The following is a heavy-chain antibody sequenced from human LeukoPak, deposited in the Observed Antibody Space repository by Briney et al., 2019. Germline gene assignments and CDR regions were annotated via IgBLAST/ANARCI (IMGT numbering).Heavy chain of an antibody. V-gene: IGHV1-69*13. CDR1: GGTFSSYA. CDR2: IIPIFGTA. J-gene: IGHJ4*02. CDR3: ARVGGNYDSSGYYQFFDY. D-gene: IGHD3-22*01. Sequence: SVKVSCTASGGTFSSYAISWVRQAPGQGLEWMGGIIPIFGTANYAQKFQGRVTITADESTSTAYMELSSLRSEDTAVYYCARVGGNYDSSGYYQFFDYWGQGTLVTVSS.